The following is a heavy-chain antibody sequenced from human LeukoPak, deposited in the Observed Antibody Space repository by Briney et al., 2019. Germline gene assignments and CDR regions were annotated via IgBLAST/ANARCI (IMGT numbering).Heavy chain of an antibody. D-gene: IGHD6-19*01. CDR3: AKALRSSGWNIRNYYYGMDV. CDR2: ISGSGGST. CDR1: GFTFSSYA. Sequence: PGGSLRLSCAAAGFTFSSYAMSWVRQAPGKGLEWVSAISGSGGSTYYADSVKGRFTISRDNSKNTLYLQMNSLRAEDTAVYYCAKALRSSGWNIRNYYYGMDVWGQETTVTVSS. V-gene: IGHV3-23*01. J-gene: IGHJ6*02.